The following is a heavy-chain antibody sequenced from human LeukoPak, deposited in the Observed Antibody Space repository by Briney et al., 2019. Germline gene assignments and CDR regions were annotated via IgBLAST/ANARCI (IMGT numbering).Heavy chain of an antibody. Sequence: PSETLSLTYTVSGGSISSYYWSWIRQPPGKGLEWIGYIYYSGSTNYNPSLKSRVTISVDTSKNQFSLKLSSVTAADTAVYYCARASVERVGGIIFDIWGQGTMVTVSS. CDR3: ARASVERVGGIIFDI. V-gene: IGHV4-59*01. CDR2: IYYSGST. J-gene: IGHJ3*02. D-gene: IGHD1-14*01. CDR1: GGSISSYY.